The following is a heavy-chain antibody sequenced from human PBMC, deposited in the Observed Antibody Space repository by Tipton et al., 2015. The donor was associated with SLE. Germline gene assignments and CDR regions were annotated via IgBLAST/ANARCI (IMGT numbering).Heavy chain of an antibody. V-gene: IGHV4-39*01. CDR3: ATQFDY. CDR1: GGSMSSSTYY. Sequence: TLSLTCTVSGGSMSSSTYYYWAWIRQPPGKGLEWIGTIYYTGTTQYNPSLESRVTISVDTSKNQFSLKMSSVTAADTATYYCATQFDYWGPGMFVIVSS. CDR2: IYYTGTT. J-gene: IGHJ4*02.